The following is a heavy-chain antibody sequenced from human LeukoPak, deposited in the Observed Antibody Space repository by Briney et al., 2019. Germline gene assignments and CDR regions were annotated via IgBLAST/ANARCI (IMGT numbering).Heavy chain of an antibody. Sequence: GGALILSCLGPRLPPRKYAMSWVRQAPGKGLEWVSGISCSGGSKHYADSVRGRFTISRDNSKDTLFLQMSSLRADDTAKYYCAKEPEPFLEWHFDNWGQGTLVIVSS. CDR2: ISCSGGSK. V-gene: IGHV3-23*01. D-gene: IGHD3-3*02. J-gene: IGHJ4*02. CDR1: RLPPRKYA. CDR3: AKEPEPFLEWHFDN.